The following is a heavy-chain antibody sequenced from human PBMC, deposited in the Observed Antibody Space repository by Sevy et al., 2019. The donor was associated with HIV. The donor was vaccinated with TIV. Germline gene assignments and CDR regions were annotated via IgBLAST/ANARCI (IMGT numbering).Heavy chain of an antibody. Sequence: GGSLRLSCAASGFTFSRYDMHWVRQATGKGLEWVSSIGTAGDTYYPGSVKGRFTISRENAKKSLYLQMNSLRAGDMAVYYCARGTRYSGSYYLGDDAFDIWGQGTMVTVSS. CDR1: GFTFSRYD. CDR2: IGTAGDT. J-gene: IGHJ3*02. V-gene: IGHV3-13*01. D-gene: IGHD1-26*01. CDR3: ARGTRYSGSYYLGDDAFDI.